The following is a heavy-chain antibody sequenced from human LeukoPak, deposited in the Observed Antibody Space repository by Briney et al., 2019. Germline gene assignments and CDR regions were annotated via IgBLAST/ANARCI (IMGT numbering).Heavy chain of an antibody. CDR1: GGTFSSYA. CDR3: ARDSTIFGSLDV. J-gene: IGHJ6*04. V-gene: IGHV1-69*04. D-gene: IGHD3-3*01. Sequence: SVKVSCKASGGTFSSYAISWVRQAPGQGLEWMGRIIPILGIANYAQKFQGRVTITADESTSTAYMELSSLRSEDTAVYYCARDSTIFGSLDVWGKGTTVTVSS. CDR2: IIPILGIA.